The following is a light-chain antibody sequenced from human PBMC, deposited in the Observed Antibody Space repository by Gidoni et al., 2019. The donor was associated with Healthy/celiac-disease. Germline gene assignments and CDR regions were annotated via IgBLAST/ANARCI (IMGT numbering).Light chain of an antibody. J-gene: IGKJ4*01. CDR2: DAS. CDR3: QQRSNWPPRLT. V-gene: IGKV3-11*01. CDR1: QSVSSY. Sequence: EIVLTQSPATLSLSPGERANLSCRASQSVSSYLAWYQQKPGQAPRLLIYDASSGSGTDFTLTISSLEPEYFAVYYCQQRSNWPPRLTFGGGTKVEIK.